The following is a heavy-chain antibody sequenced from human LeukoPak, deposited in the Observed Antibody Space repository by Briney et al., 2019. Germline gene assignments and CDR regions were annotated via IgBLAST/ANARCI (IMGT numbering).Heavy chain of an antibody. D-gene: IGHD5-24*01. CDR2: IIPILVIA. CDR1: GGTSSSYT. CDR3: ARDRDGYSLNFDY. V-gene: IGHV1-69*04. J-gene: IGHJ4*02. Sequence: SVKVSCKASGGTSSSYTISWVRQAPGQGLEWMGRIIPILVIANYAQKFQGRVTITADKSTSTAYMELSSLRSEDTAVYYCARDRDGYSLNFDYWGQGTLVTVSS.